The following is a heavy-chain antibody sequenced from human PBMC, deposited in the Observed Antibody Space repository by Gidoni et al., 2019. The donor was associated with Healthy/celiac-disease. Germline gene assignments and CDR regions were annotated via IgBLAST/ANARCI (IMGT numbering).Heavy chain of an antibody. D-gene: IGHD3-22*01. CDR1: GFPFRSYS. CDR2: ISSSSSYI. CDR3: ARELDYYDSSGYPYGMDV. V-gene: IGHV3-21*01. J-gene: IGHJ6*02. Sequence: EVQLVESGGGLVKPGGSLRLSCAASGFPFRSYSMNWVRQAPGKGLEWVSSISSSSSYIYYADSVKGRFTISRDNAKNSLYLQMNSLRAEDTAVYYCARELDYYDSSGYPYGMDVWGQGTTVTVSS.